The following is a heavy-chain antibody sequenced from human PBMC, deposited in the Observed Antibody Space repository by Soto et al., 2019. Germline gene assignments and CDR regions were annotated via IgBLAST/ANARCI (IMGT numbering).Heavy chain of an antibody. V-gene: IGHV4-59*12. CDR3: VRVGVGIGNHFDS. D-gene: IGHD1-26*01. J-gene: IGHJ4*02. Sequence: QVQLQESGPGLVKPSETLSLTCSVSNGSISGFYWTWIRQPPGKILEWIGYIHYSGRTDYNPSLTSRATMSVDTSKNQFSLNPKSITATDTAVYYCVRVGVGIGNHFDSWGRGTLVTVSS. CDR1: NGSISGFY. CDR2: IHYSGRT.